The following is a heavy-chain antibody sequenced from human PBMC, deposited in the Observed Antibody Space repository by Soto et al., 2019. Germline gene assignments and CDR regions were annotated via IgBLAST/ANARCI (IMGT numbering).Heavy chain of an antibody. Sequence: ASETLSLTCAVSSGSISSSNWWSWVRQPPGKGLEWIGEIYHSGSTNYNPSLKSRVTISVDKSKNQFSLKLSSVTAADTAVYYCAKAYGDYSYYYMDVWGKGTTVTVSS. CDR2: IYHSGST. V-gene: IGHV4-4*02. D-gene: IGHD4-17*01. J-gene: IGHJ6*03. CDR3: AKAYGDYSYYYMDV. CDR1: SGSISSSNW.